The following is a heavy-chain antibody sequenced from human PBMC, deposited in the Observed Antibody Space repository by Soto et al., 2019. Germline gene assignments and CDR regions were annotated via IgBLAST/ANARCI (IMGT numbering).Heavy chain of an antibody. V-gene: IGHV1-18*01. J-gene: IGHJ3*02. CDR2: ISPYNGNT. CDR3: ARDQTIWLTDAFDM. Sequence: HVQLVQSGAAVKKPGVSLKVSCKASGYTFISYGVSWVRQAPGQGLEWLGWISPYNGNTIYAQKFQGRITMTTDTSTSTVYMDPRSLRTDDTAVYYCARDQTIWLTDAFDMWGQGTMVVVSS. D-gene: IGHD5-12*01. CDR1: GYTFISYG.